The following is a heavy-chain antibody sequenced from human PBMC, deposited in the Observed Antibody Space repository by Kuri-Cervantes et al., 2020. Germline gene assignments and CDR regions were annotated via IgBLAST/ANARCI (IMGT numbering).Heavy chain of an antibody. CDR1: GFTFDDYA. CDR2: ISWNSGSI. CDR3: ATEHRLLWFGELSRYYYYCMDV. Sequence: GGSLRLSCAASGFTFDDYAMHWVRQAPGKGLEWVSGISWNSGSIGYADSVKGRFTISRDNAKNSLYLQMNSLRAEDTAVYYCATEHRLLWFGELSRYYYYCMDVWGQGTTVTVSS. J-gene: IGHJ6*02. D-gene: IGHD3-10*01. V-gene: IGHV3-9*01.